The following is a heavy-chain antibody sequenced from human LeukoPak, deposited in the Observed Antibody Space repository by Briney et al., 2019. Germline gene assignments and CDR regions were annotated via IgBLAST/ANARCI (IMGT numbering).Heavy chain of an antibody. J-gene: IGHJ2*01. CDR1: GGSFSGYY. D-gene: IGHD2-2*01. CDR2: INHSGST. Sequence: SETLSLTCAVYGGSFSGYYWSWIRQPPGKGLEWIGEINHSGSTNYNPSLKSRVTISVDTSKNQFSLKLNSVTAADTAVYYCARGGYQLLSGNRCWYFDLWGRGTLVTVSS. CDR3: ARGGYQLLSGNRCWYFDL. V-gene: IGHV4-34*01.